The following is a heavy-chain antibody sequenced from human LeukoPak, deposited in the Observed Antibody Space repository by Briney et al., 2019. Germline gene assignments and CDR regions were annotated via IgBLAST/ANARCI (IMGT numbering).Heavy chain of an antibody. CDR2: ISSSSTYI. CDR3: ARDGEGRGDSGYDPYYHDY. D-gene: IGHD5-12*01. J-gene: IGHJ4*02. V-gene: IGHV3-21*01. Sequence: GSLRLSCAASGFTFGRYSMNWVRQAPGKGLDWVSSISSSSTYIYYADSVKGRFTISRDNAKNSLYLQMNSLRVEDTAVYYCARDGEGRGDSGYDPYYHDYWGQGTLVTVSS. CDR1: GFTFGRYS.